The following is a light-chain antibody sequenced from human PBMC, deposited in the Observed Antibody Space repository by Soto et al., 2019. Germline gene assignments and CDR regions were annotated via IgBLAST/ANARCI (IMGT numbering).Light chain of an antibody. CDR1: SSAVGDSNY. CDR2: DVI. Sequence: QSALTQPASVSGSPGQSITISCTGTSSAVGDSNYVSWYQQFPGKAPKLIIYDVIYRPSGVSHRFSASKSGNTASLTISGLQAEDEADYYCSSYTTMDTYVFGTGTKVTVL. J-gene: IGLJ1*01. V-gene: IGLV2-14*01. CDR3: SSYTTMDTYV.